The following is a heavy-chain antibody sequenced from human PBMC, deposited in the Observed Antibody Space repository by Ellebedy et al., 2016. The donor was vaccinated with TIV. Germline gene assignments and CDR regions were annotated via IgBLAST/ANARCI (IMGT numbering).Heavy chain of an antibody. J-gene: IGHJ3*02. CDR1: GFTFSIYA. CDR2: ISYDGSSK. D-gene: IGHD6-13*01. V-gene: IGHV3-30*04. CDR3: ARDQRGSTWYNALDI. Sequence: GESLKISCAASGFTFSIYAMHWVRQAPGKGLEWVAVISYDGSSKYYADSVKGRFTISRDNSKNTLYLQMKSLRAEDTAVYYCARDQRGSTWYNALDIWGQGTMVTVSS.